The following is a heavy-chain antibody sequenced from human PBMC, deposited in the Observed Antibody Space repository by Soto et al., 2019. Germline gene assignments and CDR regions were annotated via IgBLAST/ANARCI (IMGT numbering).Heavy chain of an antibody. CDR1: GGTFSSYT. J-gene: IGHJ3*02. V-gene: IGHV1-69*02. Sequence: QVQLVQSGAEVKKPGSWVKVSCKASGGTFSSYTTSWVRQAPGQGIEWMGRIIPILGIANYAQKFQGRVTITADKSTSTAYMELSSLRSEDTAVYYCAVDIVATDAFDIWGQGTMVTVSS. D-gene: IGHD5-12*01. CDR2: IIPILGIA. CDR3: AVDIVATDAFDI.